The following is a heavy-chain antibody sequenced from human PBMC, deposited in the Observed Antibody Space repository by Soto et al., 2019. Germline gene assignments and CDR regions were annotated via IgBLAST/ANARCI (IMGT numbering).Heavy chain of an antibody. CDR1: GFTFSDHY. Sequence: EVQLVESGGGLVQPGGSLRVSCAASGFTFSDHYMEWVRQAPGKGLEWAGRIRNRIYSFTTEYAASVKDRFTISRDNSRNSLTLQLNSLKTEDTAVYYCTTSASRPNNTWSGFVFWGPGTLVSVSS. D-gene: IGHD1-1*01. CDR3: TTSASRPNNTWSGFVF. J-gene: IGHJ4*02. V-gene: IGHV3-72*01. CDR2: IRNRIYSFTT.